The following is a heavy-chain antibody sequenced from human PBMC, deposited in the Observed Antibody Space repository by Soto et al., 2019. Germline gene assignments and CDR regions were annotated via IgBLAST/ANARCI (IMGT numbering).Heavy chain of an antibody. CDR1: GGSISSSSYY. D-gene: IGHD1-26*01. J-gene: IGHJ5*02. CDR2: IYYSGST. V-gene: IGHV4-39*01. Sequence: PSETLSLTCTVSGGSISSSSYYWGWIRQPPGKGLEWIGSIYYSGSTYYNPSLKSRVTISVDTSKNQFSLKLSSVTAADTAVYYCARQRSYLTPSWFDPWGQGTLVTVSS. CDR3: ARQRSYLTPSWFDP.